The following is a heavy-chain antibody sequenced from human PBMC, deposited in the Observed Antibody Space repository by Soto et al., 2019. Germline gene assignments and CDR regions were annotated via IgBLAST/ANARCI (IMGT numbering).Heavy chain of an antibody. J-gene: IGHJ5*02. D-gene: IGHD3-10*01. Sequence: QVQLQQWGAGLLKPSETLSLTCAVYGGSFSGYYWSWIRQPPGKGLEWIGEINHSGSTNYNPSLKSRVTISVDTSKNQFSLKLSSVTAADTAVYYCARGHPIDMVRGDTGNNWFDPWGQGNLVTVSS. V-gene: IGHV4-34*01. CDR3: ARGHPIDMVRGDTGNNWFDP. CDR2: INHSGST. CDR1: GGSFSGYY.